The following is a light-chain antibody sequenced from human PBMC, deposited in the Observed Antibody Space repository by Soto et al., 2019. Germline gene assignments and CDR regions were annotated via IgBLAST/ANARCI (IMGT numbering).Light chain of an antibody. CDR3: CSYAGSSTYVV. Sequence: QSVLTQPASVSGSPGQSITISCPGTSSDVGSYNLVSWYQQHPGNTPKLMIYEVSKRPSEVSNRFSGSKSGNTASLTISGLQAEDEADYYCCSYAGSSTYVVFCGGTKLTVL. CDR2: EVS. CDR1: SSDVGSYNL. V-gene: IGLV2-23*02. J-gene: IGLJ2*01.